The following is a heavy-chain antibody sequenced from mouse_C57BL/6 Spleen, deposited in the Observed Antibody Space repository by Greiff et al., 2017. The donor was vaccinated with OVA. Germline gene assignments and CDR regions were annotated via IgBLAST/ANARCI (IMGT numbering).Heavy chain of an antibody. Sequence: QVQLQQPGAELVKPGASVKLSCKASCYTFTSYWMQCVKQRPGQGLEWIGDIDPSDSYTNYNQKFKGKATLTVDTSSSTAYMQLSRLTSEDSAVYYCARRVTTVAPMDYWGQGTSVTVSS. D-gene: IGHD1-1*01. CDR1: CYTFTSYW. CDR3: ARRVTTVAPMDY. CDR2: IDPSDSYT. J-gene: IGHJ4*01. V-gene: IGHV1-50*01.